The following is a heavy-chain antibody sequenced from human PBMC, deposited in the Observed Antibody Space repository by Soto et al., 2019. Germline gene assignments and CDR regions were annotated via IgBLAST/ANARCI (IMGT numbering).Heavy chain of an antibody. CDR2: FDPEDGET. V-gene: IGHV1-24*01. D-gene: IGHD3-3*01. CDR3: TTGQRPIRFLEWLSRYYFDF. CDR1: GYTLAELS. Sequence: ASVKVSCKVSGYTLAELSMHWVRQAPGKGLECMGGFDPEDGETAYAQKFQGRVTLTEDTSTDTAYMELSSLRSEDTAVYYCTTGQRPIRFLEWLSRYYFDFWGQGTLVTVSS. J-gene: IGHJ4*02.